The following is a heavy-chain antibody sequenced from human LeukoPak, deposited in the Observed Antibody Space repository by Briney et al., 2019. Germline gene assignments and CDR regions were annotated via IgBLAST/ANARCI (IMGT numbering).Heavy chain of an antibody. Sequence: GASVNVSCKASGYTFTSYGISWVRQAPGQGLEWMGWISAYNGNTNYAQKLQGRVTMTTDTSTSAAYMELRSLRSDDTAVYYCARVRSRRELLYRGAFDIWGQGTMVTVSS. CDR3: ARVRSRRELLYRGAFDI. J-gene: IGHJ3*02. V-gene: IGHV1-18*01. CDR1: GYTFTSYG. CDR2: ISAYNGNT. D-gene: IGHD1-26*01.